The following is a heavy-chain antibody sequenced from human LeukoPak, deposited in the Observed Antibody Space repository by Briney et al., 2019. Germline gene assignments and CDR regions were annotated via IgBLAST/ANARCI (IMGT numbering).Heavy chain of an antibody. Sequence: PSETLSLTCAVSGGSISSGGYSWSWIRQPPGKGLEWIGYIYHSGSTYYNPSLKSRVTISVDRSKNQFSLKLSSVTAADTAVYYCARSKKDYFDYWGQGTLVTVSS. V-gene: IGHV4-30-2*01. J-gene: IGHJ4*02. CDR3: ARSKKDYFDY. CDR1: GGSISSGGYS. CDR2: IYHSGST.